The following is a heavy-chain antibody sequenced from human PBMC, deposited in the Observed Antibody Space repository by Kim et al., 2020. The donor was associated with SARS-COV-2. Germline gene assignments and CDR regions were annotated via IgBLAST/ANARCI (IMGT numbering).Heavy chain of an antibody. V-gene: IGHV4-59*01. J-gene: IGHJ6*02. CDR3: ARDHRETWPSMDV. CDR1: GGSISSYY. Sequence: SETLSLTCTVSGGSISSYYWSWIRQPPGKGLEWIGYIYYSGSTNYNPSLKSRVTISVDTSKNQFSLKLSSVTAADTAVYYCARDHRETWPSMDVWGQGTTVTVSS. CDR2: IYYSGST. D-gene: IGHD5-12*01.